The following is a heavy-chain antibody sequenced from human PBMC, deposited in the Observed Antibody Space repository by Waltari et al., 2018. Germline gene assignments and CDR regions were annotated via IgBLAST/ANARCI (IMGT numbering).Heavy chain of an antibody. CDR1: GGSISSYY. J-gene: IGHJ4*02. Sequence: QVQLQESGPGLVKPSETLSLTCRVSGGSISSYYWHWIRQPARKGLEWIGRIYTSGNTNYNPSLKRRVAMSVDTSKNQFSLQLTSVTAADTAVYYCAREDMVVSSFDHWGQGTLVTVSS. CDR2: IYTSGNT. CDR3: AREDMVVSSFDH. D-gene: IGHD2-15*01. V-gene: IGHV4-4*07.